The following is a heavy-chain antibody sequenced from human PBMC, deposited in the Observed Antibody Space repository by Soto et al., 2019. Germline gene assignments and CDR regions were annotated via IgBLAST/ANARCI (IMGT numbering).Heavy chain of an antibody. CDR1: GFTFTNYA. CDR2: ISASGRST. Sequence: PGGSLRLSCAASGFTFTNYAMNWVRQAPGKGLQWVSGISASGRSTYYTDSVKGRFTISRDNSKDTLFLQMNSLRDEDTAIYYCAKERALYYDSSAYSFDYWGQGTLVTVSS. CDR3: AKERALYYDSSAYSFDY. J-gene: IGHJ4*02. D-gene: IGHD3-22*01. V-gene: IGHV3-23*01.